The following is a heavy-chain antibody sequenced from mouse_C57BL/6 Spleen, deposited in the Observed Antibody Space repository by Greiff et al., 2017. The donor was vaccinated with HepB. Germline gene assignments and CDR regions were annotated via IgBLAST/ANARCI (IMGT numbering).Heavy chain of an antibody. Sequence: LVESGAELARPGASVKLSCKASGYTFTSYGISWVKQRTGQGLEWTGEIYPRSGNTYYNEKFKGKATLTADKSSSTAYMELRSLTSEDSAVYFCAREVYYYGSSYNYFDYWGQGTTLTVSS. CDR1: GYTFTSYG. CDR3: AREVYYYGSSYNYFDY. V-gene: IGHV1-81*01. D-gene: IGHD1-1*01. CDR2: IYPRSGNT. J-gene: IGHJ2*01.